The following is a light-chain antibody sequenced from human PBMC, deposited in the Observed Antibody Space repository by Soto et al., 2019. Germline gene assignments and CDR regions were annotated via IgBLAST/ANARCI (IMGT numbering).Light chain of an antibody. V-gene: IGLV2-14*01. CDR1: SSDVGGY. CDR3: SSYTSSSTHVV. J-gene: IGLJ2*01. CDR2: DVS. Sequence: QSVLTQPASVSGSPGQSITISCTGTSSDVGGYISWYQQHPGKAPKLMIYDVSNRPSGVSDRFSGSKSGNTASLTISGLQAEDEADYYCSSYTSSSTHVVFGGGTKVTVL.